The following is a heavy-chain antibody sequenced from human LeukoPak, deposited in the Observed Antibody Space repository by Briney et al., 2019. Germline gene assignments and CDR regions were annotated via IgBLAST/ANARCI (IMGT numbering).Heavy chain of an antibody. CDR2: IYYSGST. CDR1: GGSISSSSYY. CDR3: ARDSERYSSGWSNY. J-gene: IGHJ4*02. Sequence: SETLSLTCTVSGGSISSSSYYWGWIRQPPGKGLEWIGSIYYSGSTYYNPSLKSRVTISVDTSKNQFSLKLSSVTAADTAVYYCARDSERYSSGWSNYWGQGTLVTVSS. D-gene: IGHD6-19*01. V-gene: IGHV4-39*07.